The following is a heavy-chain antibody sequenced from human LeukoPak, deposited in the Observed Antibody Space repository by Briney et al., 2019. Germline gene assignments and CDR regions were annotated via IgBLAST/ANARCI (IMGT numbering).Heavy chain of an antibody. V-gene: IGHV3-33*01. J-gene: IGHJ4*02. D-gene: IGHD1-7*01. CDR3: ARGITGTTGFDY. Sequence: GGSLRLSCAASRFTFSSYGMHWVRQAPGKGLEWVAVIWYDGSNKYYADSVKGRFTISRDNSKNTLYLQMNSLRAEDTAVYYCARGITGTTGFDYWGRGTLVTVSS. CDR2: IWYDGSNK. CDR1: RFTFSSYG.